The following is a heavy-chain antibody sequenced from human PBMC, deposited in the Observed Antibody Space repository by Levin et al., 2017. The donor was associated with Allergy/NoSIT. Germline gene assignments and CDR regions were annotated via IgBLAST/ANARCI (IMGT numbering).Heavy chain of an antibody. CDR2: ISTSGGST. CDR3: ARGAWETPGDQNFDY. D-gene: IGHD7-27*01. CDR1: GFPFSSYG. Sequence: LSLTCAASGFPFSSYGMSWVRQVPGKGLQWVSGISTSGGSTYYADSVKGRFTISRDNSKNTVYLQMNSLRAEDTAVYYCARGAWETPGDQNFDYWGQGARVTVSS. J-gene: IGHJ4*02. V-gene: IGHV3-23*01.